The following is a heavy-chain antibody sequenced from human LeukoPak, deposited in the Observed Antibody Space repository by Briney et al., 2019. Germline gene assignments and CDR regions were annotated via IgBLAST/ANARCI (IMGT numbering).Heavy chain of an antibody. CDR1: GGSISSGDYY. D-gene: IGHD4-17*01. CDR3: ARGLTTVTTFNWFGP. CDR2: IYYSGST. J-gene: IGHJ5*02. V-gene: IGHV4-30-4*01. Sequence: SETLSLTCTVSGGSISSGDYYWSWIRQPPGKGLEWIGYIYYSGSTYYNPSLKSRVTISVDTSKNQFSLKLSSVTAADTAVYYCARGLTTVTTFNWFGPWGQGTLVTVSS.